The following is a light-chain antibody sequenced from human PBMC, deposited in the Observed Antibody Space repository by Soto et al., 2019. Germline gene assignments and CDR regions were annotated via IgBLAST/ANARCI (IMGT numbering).Light chain of an antibody. J-gene: IGKJ1*01. Sequence: IGMTQSPATLSVSPGERATLSCRASQNVGTFLAWYQLKPGQAPRLLIYGASSRATGIPDRFSGSGSGTDFTLTISRLEPEDFAVYYCQQYGSSPRPFGQGTKVDIK. V-gene: IGKV3-20*01. CDR2: GAS. CDR1: QNVGTF. CDR3: QQYGSSPRP.